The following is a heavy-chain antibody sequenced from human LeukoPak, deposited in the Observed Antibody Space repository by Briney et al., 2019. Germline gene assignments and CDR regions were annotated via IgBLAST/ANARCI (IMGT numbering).Heavy chain of an antibody. Sequence: GASVKVSCKASGYTFTDYYMHWVRQAPGQGLQWVGWINPNSGDTNYAQKFQGRVSMTRDTSITTAYMELSRLTSDDTAVYYCAGSVTVAIWFGEAYLDYWGQGTLVTASS. D-gene: IGHD3-10*01. J-gene: IGHJ4*02. V-gene: IGHV1-2*02. CDR3: AGSVTVAIWFGEAYLDY. CDR1: GYTFTDYY. CDR2: INPNSGDT.